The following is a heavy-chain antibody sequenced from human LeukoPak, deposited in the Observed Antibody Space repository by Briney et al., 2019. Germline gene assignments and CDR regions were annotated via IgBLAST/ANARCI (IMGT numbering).Heavy chain of an antibody. CDR1: GVTISSYY. CDR3: ARQNIAGSYYFDY. V-gene: IGHV4-59*08. Sequence: SETLSLTCTVSGVTISSYYWSWIRQPPGKGLEWIGYIYYSGSTNYNPSLKSRVTISVDTSNNQFSLKLSDVTAADTAVYYCARQNIAGSYYFDYWGQGTLVTVSS. D-gene: IGHD6-13*01. J-gene: IGHJ4*02. CDR2: IYYSGST.